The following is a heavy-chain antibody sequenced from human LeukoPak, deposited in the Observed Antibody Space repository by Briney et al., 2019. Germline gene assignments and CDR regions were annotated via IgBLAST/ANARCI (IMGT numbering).Heavy chain of an antibody. CDR2: IYDGGSA. J-gene: IGHJ6*02. CDR1: GFTVSSSY. Sequence: GGSLRLSCAASGFTVSSSYMSWVRQAPGKGLEWVAVIYDGGSAYYAECVEGRFTISRHNSKNTVYLQMISLRAEDTAVYYCARDNVRNYGMDVWGQGTTVTVSS. CDR3: ARDNVRNYGMDV. V-gene: IGHV3-66*01. D-gene: IGHD3-10*01.